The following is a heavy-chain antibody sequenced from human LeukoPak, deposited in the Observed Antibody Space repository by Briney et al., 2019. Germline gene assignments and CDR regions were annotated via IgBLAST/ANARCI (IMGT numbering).Heavy chain of an antibody. J-gene: IGHJ4*02. V-gene: IGHV3-9*01. Sequence: AGGSLRLSCAASGFTIYDYAMHWVRQAPGKGLEGVSSISWNSGNIGYADSVKGRFTISRDNAKNSLYLQMNSLRAEDTALYYCAKDSNYGGNSPLDYWGQGTLVTVSS. CDR2: ISWNSGNI. CDR3: AKDSNYGGNSPLDY. D-gene: IGHD4-23*01. CDR1: GFTIYDYA.